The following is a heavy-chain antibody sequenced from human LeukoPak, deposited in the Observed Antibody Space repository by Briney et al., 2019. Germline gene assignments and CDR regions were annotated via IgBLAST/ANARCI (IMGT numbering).Heavy chain of an antibody. D-gene: IGHD5-24*01. CDR3: ARDKRFNGYNLSDY. CDR1: GFTFSSYA. J-gene: IGHJ4*02. Sequence: PGGSLRLSCAASGFTFSSYAMHWVRQAPGKGLEWAAVISYDGSNKYYADSVKGRFTISRDNSKNTLYLQMNSLRAEDTAVYYCARDKRFNGYNLSDYWGQGTLVTVPS. V-gene: IGHV3-30*01. CDR2: ISYDGSNK.